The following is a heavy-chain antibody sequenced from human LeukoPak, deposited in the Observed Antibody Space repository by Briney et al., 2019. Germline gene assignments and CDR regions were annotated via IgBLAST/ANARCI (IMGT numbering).Heavy chain of an antibody. CDR3: ATLRPQTPNAYSGYDYDWFDP. CDR1: GFTFSSYS. Sequence: PGGSLRLSCAASGFTFSSYSMIWVRQAPGKGLEWVSYISISSSSMYYADSMKGRITVSRDNAKNSLYLQMNSLRAEDTAVYYCATLRPQTPNAYSGYDYDWFDPWGQGTLVTVSS. V-gene: IGHV3-21*01. CDR2: ISISSSSM. D-gene: IGHD5-12*01. J-gene: IGHJ5*02.